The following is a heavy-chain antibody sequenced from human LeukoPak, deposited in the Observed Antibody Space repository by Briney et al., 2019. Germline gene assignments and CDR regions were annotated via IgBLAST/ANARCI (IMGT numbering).Heavy chain of an antibody. CDR1: GGSIRSSYYY. CDR3: ARDAVVVPAAIPDGAGYYYYGMDV. J-gene: IGHJ6*02. Sequence: PSETLSLTCTVSGGSIRSSYYYWGWIRQPPGKGLEWIGSIYDSGSTYYNPSLKSRVTISVDTSKNQFSLKLSSVTAADTAVYYCARDAVVVPAAIPDGAGYYYYGMDVWGQGTTVTVSS. V-gene: IGHV4-39*07. D-gene: IGHD2-2*02. CDR2: IYDSGST.